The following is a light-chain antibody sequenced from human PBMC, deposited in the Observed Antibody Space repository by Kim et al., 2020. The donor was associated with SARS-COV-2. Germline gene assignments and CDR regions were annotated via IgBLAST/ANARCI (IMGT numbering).Light chain of an antibody. Sequence: SASVGYSIPITCRASQDIISLLAWYQQKPGKAPKLLISAASSSQSGVPSRFSGSGSGTDFTLTISSLQPEDFASYYCQRADSFPLGFGGGTKLEI. V-gene: IGKV1-12*01. CDR1: QDIISL. CDR2: AAS. CDR3: QRADSFPLG. J-gene: IGKJ4*01.